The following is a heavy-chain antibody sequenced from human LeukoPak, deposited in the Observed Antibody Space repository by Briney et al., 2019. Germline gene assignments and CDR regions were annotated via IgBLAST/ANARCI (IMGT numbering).Heavy chain of an antibody. Sequence: RASVKVSCKASGYTFTGYYMHWVRQAPGQGLEWMGWINPNSGGTNYAQKFQGRVTMTGDTSISTAYMELSRLRSDDTAVYYCAKGIVGATLYYFDYWGQGTLVTVSS. D-gene: IGHD1-26*01. CDR2: INPNSGGT. CDR3: AKGIVGATLYYFDY. CDR1: GYTFTGYY. J-gene: IGHJ4*02. V-gene: IGHV1-2*02.